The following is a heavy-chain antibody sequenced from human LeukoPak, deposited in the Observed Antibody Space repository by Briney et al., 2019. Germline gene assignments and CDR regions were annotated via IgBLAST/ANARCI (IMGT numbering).Heavy chain of an antibody. J-gene: IGHJ6*04. Sequence: GASVKASCKASGGTLSSYAISRVRQAPGQGLEWMGGIIPIFGTANYAQKFQGRVTIPADESTSTAYMELSSLRSEDTAVYYCARGYRFGELLYYYYGMDVWGKGTTVTVSS. CDR2: IIPIFGTA. V-gene: IGHV1-69*13. CDR1: GGTLSSYA. CDR3: ARGYRFGELLYYYYGMDV. D-gene: IGHD3-10*01.